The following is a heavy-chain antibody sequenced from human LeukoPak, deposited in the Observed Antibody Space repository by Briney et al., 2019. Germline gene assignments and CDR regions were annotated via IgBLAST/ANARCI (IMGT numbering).Heavy chain of an antibody. J-gene: IGHJ4*02. CDR1: GYTFTDYY. Sequence: ASVKISCKVSGYTFTDYYMHWVRQAPGKGLEWMGLVDPEDGETIYAEKFQGRVTITADTSTDTAYMELSSLRSEDTAAYYCATARGAMIVVGPPDYWGQGTLVTVSS. D-gene: IGHD3-22*01. CDR3: ATARGAMIVVGPPDY. V-gene: IGHV1-69-2*01. CDR2: VDPEDGET.